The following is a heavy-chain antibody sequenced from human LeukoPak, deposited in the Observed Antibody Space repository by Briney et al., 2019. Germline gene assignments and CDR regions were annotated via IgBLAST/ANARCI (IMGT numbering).Heavy chain of an antibody. CDR1: GGSISSSSYY. CDR3: ARGRKVTYYYGSGRQQLDY. V-gene: IGHV4-39*07. D-gene: IGHD3-10*01. CDR2: IYYSGST. J-gene: IGHJ4*02. Sequence: SETLSLTCTVSGGSISSSSYYWGWIRQPPGKGLEWIGSIYYSGSTYYNPSLKSRVTISVDTSKNQFSLKLSSVTAADTAVYYCARGRKVTYYYGSGRQQLDYWGQGTLVTVSS.